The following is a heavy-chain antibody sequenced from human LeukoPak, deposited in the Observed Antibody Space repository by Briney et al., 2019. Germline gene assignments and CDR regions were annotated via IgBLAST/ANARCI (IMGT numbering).Heavy chain of an antibody. Sequence: GESLKISCKGSGYSFTSYWIGWVRQMPGKGLGWMGIIYPGDSDTRYSPSFQGQVPISADKSISPAYLQWSSLKASDTAMYCGARLVAARSMDYWGQGTLVTVSS. D-gene: IGHD6-6*01. CDR3: ARLVAARSMDY. CDR1: GYSFTSYW. J-gene: IGHJ4*02. V-gene: IGHV5-51*01. CDR2: IYPGDSDT.